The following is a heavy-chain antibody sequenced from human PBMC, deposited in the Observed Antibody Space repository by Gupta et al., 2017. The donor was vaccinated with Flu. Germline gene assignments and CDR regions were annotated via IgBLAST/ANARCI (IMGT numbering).Heavy chain of an antibody. J-gene: IGHJ5*02. CDR2: ISGINGNT. D-gene: IGHD2/OR15-2a*01. CDR1: DYTSNSQP. Sequence: LVQSGDEVRKPGASVRVSCEASDYTSNSQPFSWVRRAPGQGLEWMGWISGINGNTAYAQKFRGRLTVTRDTFARTVFMELTRRTSDDTAVYYCARGGSRILYRELVPWGQGTLVTVSS. CDR3: ARGGSRILYRELVP. V-gene: IGHV1-18*01.